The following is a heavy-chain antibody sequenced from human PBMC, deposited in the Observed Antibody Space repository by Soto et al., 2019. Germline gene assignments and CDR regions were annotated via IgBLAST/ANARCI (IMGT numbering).Heavy chain of an antibody. CDR3: AKDIRLGGYCSGGSCYSGMDV. D-gene: IGHD2-15*01. Sequence: PGGSLRLSCAASGFTFDDYAMHWVRQAPGKGLEWVSGISWNSGSIGYADSVKGRFTISRDNAKNSLYLQMNSLRAEDTALYYCAKDIRLGGYCSGGSCYSGMDVWGQGNTVTVS. CDR1: GFTFDDYA. V-gene: IGHV3-9*01. CDR2: ISWNSGSI. J-gene: IGHJ6*02.